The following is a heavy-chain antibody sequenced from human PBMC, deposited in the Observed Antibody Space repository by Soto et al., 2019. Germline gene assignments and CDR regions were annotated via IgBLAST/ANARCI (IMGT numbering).Heavy chain of an antibody. D-gene: IGHD4-4*01. CDR1: GFTFSSYA. V-gene: IGHV3-23*01. J-gene: IGHJ4*02. CDR2: ISGSGGST. Sequence: EVQLLESGGALVQPGGSLRLSCAASGFTFSSYAMSWVRQAPGKGLEWVSAISGSGGSTYYADSVKGRFTISRDNSKNTLYLQMNSLRAEDTAVYYCAKAITVTHWALGYWGQGTLVTVSS. CDR3: AKAITVTHWALGY.